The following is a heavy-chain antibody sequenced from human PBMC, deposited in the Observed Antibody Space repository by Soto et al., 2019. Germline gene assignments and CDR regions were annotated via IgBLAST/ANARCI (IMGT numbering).Heavy chain of an antibody. CDR3: ATYTEDFWSSYHYYFDY. V-gene: IGHV3-7*03. D-gene: IGHD3-3*01. CDR2: IKQDGSEK. J-gene: IGHJ4*02. Sequence: GGSLRLSCAASGFSFSSYWMSWVRQAPGRGLEWVANIKQDGSEKYYVDSVKGRFTISRDNAKNSLYLQMNSLRAEDTAVYYCATYTEDFWSSYHYYFDYWGQGTLVTVSS. CDR1: GFSFSSYW.